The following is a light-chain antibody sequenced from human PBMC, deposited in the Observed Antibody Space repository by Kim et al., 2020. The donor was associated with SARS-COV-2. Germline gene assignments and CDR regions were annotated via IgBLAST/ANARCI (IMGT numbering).Light chain of an antibody. Sequence: EIVLTQSPGTLSLSPGERATLSCRASQSVASNHLAWFQQKPGQAPRLLIYGTSSRATGIPDRFSAGESGTDFTLTISRLEPEDFAVYYCQQYDRSPYTFGQGTKLEI. CDR1: QSVASNH. CDR2: GTS. CDR3: QQYDRSPYT. J-gene: IGKJ2*01. V-gene: IGKV3-20*01.